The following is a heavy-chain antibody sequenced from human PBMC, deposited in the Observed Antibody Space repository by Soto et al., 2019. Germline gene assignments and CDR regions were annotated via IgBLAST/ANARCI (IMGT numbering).Heavy chain of an antibody. J-gene: IGHJ5*02. D-gene: IGHD3-16*01. V-gene: IGHV4-59*08. CDR2: IYYSGST. CDR3: ARHYDDGSPRGDNWFDP. CDR1: GGSISSYD. Sequence: SETLSLTCTVSGGSISSYDWSWIRQPPGKGLEWIGYIYYSGSTNYNPSLKSRVTISVDTSKNQFSLKLSSVTAADTAVYYCARHYDDGSPRGDNWFDPWGQATLVTVSS.